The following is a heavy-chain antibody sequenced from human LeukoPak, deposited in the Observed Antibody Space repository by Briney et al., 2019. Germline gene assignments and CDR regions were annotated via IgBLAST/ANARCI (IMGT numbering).Heavy chain of an antibody. CDR3: ATPDY. J-gene: IGHJ4*02. CDR1: GFHFDDYA. V-gene: IGHV3-43*02. CDR2: ISGDGGTT. Sequence: GGSPRLSCAASGFHFDDYAMHWVRQAPGKGLEWLSVISGDGGTTYYADSVKGRFTISSANNKQSLYLQMNSLTPEDTAFYYCATPDYWGQGTLVTVSS.